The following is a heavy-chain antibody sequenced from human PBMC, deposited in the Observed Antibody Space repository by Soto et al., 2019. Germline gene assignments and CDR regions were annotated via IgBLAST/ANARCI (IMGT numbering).Heavy chain of an antibody. CDR2: ISAYNGNT. CDR3: AREEGRGWGRTGGRDY. V-gene: IGHV1-18*01. Sequence: QVQLVQSGAEVKKPGASVKVSCKASGYTFTSYGISWVRQAPGQGLEWMGWISAYNGNTNYAQKLQGRVTMTTDTSTGPAYMGLGSRRSDDTAGYCCAREEGRGWGRTGGRDYWGQGTLVTVSS. J-gene: IGHJ4*02. D-gene: IGHD3-16*01. CDR1: GYTFTSYG.